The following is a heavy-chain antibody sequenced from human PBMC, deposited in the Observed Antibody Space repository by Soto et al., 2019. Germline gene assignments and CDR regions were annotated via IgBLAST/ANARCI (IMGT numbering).Heavy chain of an antibody. D-gene: IGHD3-22*01. Sequence: PGGSLRLSCAASGFTFISYAMSLVRQSPGKGLEWVSTVSVSGGSTYYADSVKGRFTISRDNSKNTLSLQMNSLRAEDTAVYYCANPPYFYDRSGYYSVYWGQGTLVTVSS. J-gene: IGHJ4*02. V-gene: IGHV3-23*01. CDR3: ANPPYFYDRSGYYSVY. CDR1: GFTFISYA. CDR2: VSVSGGST.